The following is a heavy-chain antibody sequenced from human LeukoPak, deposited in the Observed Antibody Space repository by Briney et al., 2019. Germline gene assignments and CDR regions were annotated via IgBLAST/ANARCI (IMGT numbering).Heavy chain of an antibody. CDR1: GFTFTSYA. D-gene: IGHD6-13*01. J-gene: IGHJ4*02. CDR3: AKSGCWYYFDC. CDR2: ICDSGDRT. Sequence: PGGSLRLSCAASGFTFTSYAMGWVRQAPGKGLEWVSAICDSGDRTHYADSEKGRFTISRDNPKNTLHLKVTSLRAEEPAVYYCAKSGCWYYFDCWGQGTVVTVS. V-gene: IGHV3-23*01.